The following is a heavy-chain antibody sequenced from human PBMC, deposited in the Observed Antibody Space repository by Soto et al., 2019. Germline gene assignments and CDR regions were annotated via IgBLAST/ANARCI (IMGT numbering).Heavy chain of an antibody. CDR2: IIPILGIA. CDR1: GGTFSSYT. CDR3: ASRYDSSGY. J-gene: IGHJ4*02. V-gene: IGHV1-69*02. Sequence: QVQLVQSGAEVKKPGSSVKVSCKASGGTFSSYTISWVRQAPGQGLEWMGRIIPILGIANYAQKFQGRDTITSDKFTSTADMEMSSLRSEGTAVYYCASRYDSSGYWGQGTLVTVSS. D-gene: IGHD3-22*01.